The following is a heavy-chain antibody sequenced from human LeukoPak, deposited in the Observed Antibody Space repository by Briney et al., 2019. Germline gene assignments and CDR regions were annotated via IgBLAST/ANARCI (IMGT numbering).Heavy chain of an antibody. J-gene: IGHJ4*02. V-gene: IGHV4-38-2*01. CDR2: IYHSGST. D-gene: IGHD3-10*01. Sequence: SETLSLTCAVSGYSISSGYYWGWIRQPPGKGLEWIGSIYHSGSTYYNPSLKSRVTISVDTSKNQFSLKLSSVTAADTAVYYCARGWGDYSDYWGQGTLVTVSS. CDR3: ARGWGDYSDY. CDR1: GYSISSGYY.